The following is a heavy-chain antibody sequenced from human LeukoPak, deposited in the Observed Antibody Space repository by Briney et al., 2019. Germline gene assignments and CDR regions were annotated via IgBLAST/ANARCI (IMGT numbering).Heavy chain of an antibody. Sequence: GGSLRLSCAASGFTFSSYWMHWVRQAPGKGLVWVSHINSDGSSTSYADSVKGRFTISRDNAKNTLYLQMNSLRVEDTAVYYCARDSFAPSWGQGTLVTVSS. CDR2: INSDGSST. V-gene: IGHV3-74*01. CDR1: GFTFSSYW. D-gene: IGHD2/OR15-2a*01. J-gene: IGHJ4*02. CDR3: ARDSFAPS.